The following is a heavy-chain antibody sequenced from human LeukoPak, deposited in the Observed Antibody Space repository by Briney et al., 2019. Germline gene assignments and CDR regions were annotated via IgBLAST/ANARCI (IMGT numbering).Heavy chain of an antibody. CDR3: ARAAAGFDY. V-gene: IGHV4-39*07. Sequence: SETLSLTCTVSGGSISSSSYYWGWIRQPPGKGLEWIGSIYYSGSTYYNPSLKSRVTISVDTSKNQFSLKLSSVTAADTAVYYCARAAAGFDYWGQGTLVTVSS. J-gene: IGHJ4*02. D-gene: IGHD6-13*01. CDR1: GGSISSSSYY. CDR2: IYYSGST.